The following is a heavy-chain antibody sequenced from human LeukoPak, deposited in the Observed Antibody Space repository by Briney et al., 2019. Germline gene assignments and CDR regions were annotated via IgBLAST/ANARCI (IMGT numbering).Heavy chain of an antibody. CDR2: ISTYNGNT. D-gene: IGHD4-23*01. V-gene: IGHV1-18*01. J-gene: IGHJ3*02. CDR1: GYIFSNYG. Sequence: ASVKVSCKASGYIFSNYGISWVRQAPGQGLEWVGWISTYNGNTDYAQKVQGRVTMTTDTSTSTVYMELRSLRSDDTAIYYCARDADGVVVTPPGTFDIWGQGTRVIVSS. CDR3: ARDADGVVVTPPGTFDI.